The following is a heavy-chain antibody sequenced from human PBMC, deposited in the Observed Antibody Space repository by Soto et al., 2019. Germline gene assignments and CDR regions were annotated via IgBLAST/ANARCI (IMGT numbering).Heavy chain of an antibody. J-gene: IGHJ4*02. D-gene: IGHD3-10*01. CDR2: IYYSGNT. V-gene: IGHV4-30-2*01. CDR3: AIEAGNRYGSGSVFDY. CDR1: GDSMRSGDYS. Sequence: SETLSLTCAVSGDSMRSGDYSWSWHRPRPGQGLEWIGYIYYSGNTYNNPSLKSRFTISVDRSKNQFSLKLSSVTAAEAAVYYWAIEAGNRYGSGSVFDYWGQGILVTVS.